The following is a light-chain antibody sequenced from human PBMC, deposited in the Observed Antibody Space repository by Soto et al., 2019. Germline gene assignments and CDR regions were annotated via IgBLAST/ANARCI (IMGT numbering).Light chain of an antibody. Sequence: EIVMRQSPATLSVSPGDRATLSCRASQSVSSNLAWYQQKPGQAPKLLIYGASNRATDLPPGFSGSGSGTDFTLTISNREPEDYAVYYCHQYNHNSSCTFGQGTLVEIK. J-gene: IGKJ5*01. V-gene: IGKV3D-15*01. CDR1: QSVSSN. CDR2: GAS. CDR3: HQYNHNSSCT.